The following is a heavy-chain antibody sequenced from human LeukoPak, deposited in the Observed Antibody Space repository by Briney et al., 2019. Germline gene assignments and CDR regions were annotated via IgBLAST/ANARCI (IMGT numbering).Heavy chain of an antibody. V-gene: IGHV3-23*01. D-gene: IGHD3-3*01. CDR2: ISGSGGST. Sequence: GGSLRLSCAASGFTFSSYAMSWVRQAPGKGLEWVSAISGSGGSTYYADSVKGRFTISRDNSKNTLYPQMNSLRAEDTAVYYCAKDGVWSGYYRYFDYWGQGTLVTVSS. J-gene: IGHJ4*02. CDR3: AKDGVWSGYYRYFDY. CDR1: GFTFSSYA.